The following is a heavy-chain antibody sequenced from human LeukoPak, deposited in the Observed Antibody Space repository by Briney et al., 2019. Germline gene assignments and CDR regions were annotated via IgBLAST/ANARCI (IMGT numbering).Heavy chain of an antibody. D-gene: IGHD3-22*01. Sequence: GGSLRLSCAASGFTFSDYYMSWIRQAPGKGLEWVSYISSSGSTIYYADSVKGRFTISRDNAKNSLYLQMNSLRAEDTAVYYCARLLTWGTYYYDSSGYYSFDYWGQGTLVTVSS. J-gene: IGHJ4*02. CDR2: ISSSGSTI. V-gene: IGHV3-11*01. CDR3: ARLLTWGTYYYDSSGYYSFDY. CDR1: GFTFSDYY.